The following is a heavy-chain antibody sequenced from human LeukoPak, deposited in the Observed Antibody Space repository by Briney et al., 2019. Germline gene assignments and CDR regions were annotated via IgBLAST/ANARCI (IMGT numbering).Heavy chain of an antibody. CDR1: GYRLTNNW. CDR3: VRFALSSSLDH. CDR2: TYPGYSDA. D-gene: IGHD6-13*01. V-gene: IGHV5-51*01. J-gene: IGHJ5*02. Sequence: GQSLKISCKISGYRLTNNWIGWVRQVPGKGLGWIGLTYPGYSDATYSTSFQGQVTLSLDTSISTTYLQLGGLRASDTAIYYCVRFALSSSLDHWGQGTLVTVSS.